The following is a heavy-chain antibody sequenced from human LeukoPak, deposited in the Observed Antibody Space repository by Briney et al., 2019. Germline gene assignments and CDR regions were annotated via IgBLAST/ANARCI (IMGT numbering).Heavy chain of an antibody. V-gene: IGHV3-48*01. CDR1: GFTFSSYS. Sequence: GGSLRLSCAASGFTFSSYSMNWVRQAPGKGLEWVSYISSSSSTIYYADSVKGRFTVSRDNSKNTLYLQMKSLRAEDTAVYFCAKSPVSSCRGSFCYPFDYWGQGNLVTVSS. D-gene: IGHD2-15*01. J-gene: IGHJ4*02. CDR3: AKSPVSSCRGSFCYPFDY. CDR2: ISSSSSTI.